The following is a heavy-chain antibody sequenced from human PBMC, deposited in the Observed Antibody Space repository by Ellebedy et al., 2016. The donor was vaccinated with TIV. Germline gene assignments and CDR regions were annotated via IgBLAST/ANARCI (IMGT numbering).Heavy chain of an antibody. CDR2: IKEDGSDK. D-gene: IGHD3-16*01. Sequence: PGGSLRLSCAASGFTFSGYWMSWVRQAPGKGLEWVANIKEDGSDKYYVGSVKGRFTIPRDNAKNSLYLQMNSLRAEDTAVYYCARDLLGGHTDFDSWGQGTLVTVSS. J-gene: IGHJ4*02. CDR3: ARDLLGGHTDFDS. V-gene: IGHV3-7*04. CDR1: GFTFSGYW.